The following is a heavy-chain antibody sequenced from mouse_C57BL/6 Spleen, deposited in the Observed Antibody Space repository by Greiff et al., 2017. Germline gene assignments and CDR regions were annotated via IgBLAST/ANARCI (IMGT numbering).Heavy chain of an antibody. CDR2: IYPGSGST. V-gene: IGHV1-55*01. CDR1: GYTFTSYW. J-gene: IGHJ2*01. Sequence: QVQLQQPGAELVKPGASVKMSCKASGYTFTSYWITWVKQRPGQGLEWIGDIYPGSGSTNYNEKFKSKATRNVDTSSSTAYMQLSSLTSEDSSVYYCARGALYYGSSYAYYFHYWGQGPTLTVSS. D-gene: IGHD1-1*01. CDR3: ARGALYYGSSYAYYFHY.